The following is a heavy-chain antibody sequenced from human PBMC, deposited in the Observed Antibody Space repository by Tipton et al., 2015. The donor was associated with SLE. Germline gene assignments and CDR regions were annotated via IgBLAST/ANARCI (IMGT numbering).Heavy chain of an antibody. CDR1: GFTFSSYE. CDR2: IYYSGST. CDR3: ARPDTAMVSRAFDI. Sequence: LRLSCAASGFTFSSYEMNWVRQAPGKGLEWIGSIYYSGSTYYNPSLKSRVTISVDTSKNQFSLKLSSVTAADTAVYYCARPDTAMVSRAFDIWGQGTMVTVSS. V-gene: IGHV4-39*01. J-gene: IGHJ3*02. D-gene: IGHD5-18*01.